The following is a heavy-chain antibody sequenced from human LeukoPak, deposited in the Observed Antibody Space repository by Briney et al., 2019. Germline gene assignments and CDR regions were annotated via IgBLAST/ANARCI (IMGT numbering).Heavy chain of an antibody. CDR2: IYYSGST. CDR3: ARVPPEQGVFDY. D-gene: IGHD1/OR15-1a*01. V-gene: IGHV4-31*03. Sequence: SETLSLTCTVSGGSISSGGYYWSWIRQNPGKGVEWIGYIYYSGSTYYNPSLKSRVTISVDTSKNQFSLKLSSVTAADTAVYYCARVPPEQGVFDYWGQGTLVTVSS. J-gene: IGHJ4*02. CDR1: GGSISSGGYY.